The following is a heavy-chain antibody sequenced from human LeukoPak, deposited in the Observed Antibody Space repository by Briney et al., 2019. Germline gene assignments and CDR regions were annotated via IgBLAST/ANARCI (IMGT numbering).Heavy chain of an antibody. D-gene: IGHD2-15*01. J-gene: IGHJ4*02. CDR3: ARAGFSHCSGGSCYFDY. CDR2: INTSGGST. CDR1: GYTFTNYY. Sequence: ASVKVSCKTSGYTFTNYYIHWVRRAPGQGLEWMGKINTSGGSTSYPQKFQGRVTMTRDTSTSTVYMELSSLRSEDTAVYYCARAGFSHCSGGSCYFDYWGQGTLVTVSS. V-gene: IGHV1-46*01.